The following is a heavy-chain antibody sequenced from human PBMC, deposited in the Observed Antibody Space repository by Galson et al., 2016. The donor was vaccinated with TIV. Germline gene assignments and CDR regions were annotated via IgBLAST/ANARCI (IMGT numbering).Heavy chain of an antibody. V-gene: IGHV3-53*01. CDR2: IYSAGNT. CDR3: ARVSGVVRGYGLDV. D-gene: IGHD3-10*01. CDR1: GFTVSGTS. J-gene: IGHJ6*02. Sequence: SLRLSCAGSGFTVSGTSMSWVRQALGKGLEWVSLIYSAGNTFYADSVKGRFTLSRDNSKNTVYLQISSLRVEDTAVYYCARVSGVVRGYGLDVWGQGTMVTVAS.